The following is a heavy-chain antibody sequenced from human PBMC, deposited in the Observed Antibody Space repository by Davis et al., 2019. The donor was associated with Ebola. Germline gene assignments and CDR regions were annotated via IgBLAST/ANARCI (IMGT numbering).Heavy chain of an antibody. V-gene: IGHV1-8*02. CDR3: ARVDSSRWTYYYYSMDV. D-gene: IGHD6-13*01. CDR1: GYTFTGYY. J-gene: IGHJ6*02. Sequence: ASVKVSCKASGYTFTGYYMHWVRQAPGQGLEWMGWINPNSGNTDYAQKFQGRVTMTRNTSISTAYMELSSLSSEDTAVYYCARVDSSRWTYYYYSMDVWGQGTTVTVSS. CDR2: INPNSGNT.